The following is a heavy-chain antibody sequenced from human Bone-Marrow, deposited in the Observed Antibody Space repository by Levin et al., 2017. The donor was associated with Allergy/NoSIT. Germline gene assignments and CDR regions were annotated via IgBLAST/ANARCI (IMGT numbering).Heavy chain of an antibody. J-gene: IGHJ5*02. CDR2: INTDGSGT. Sequence: GGSLRLSCAASGFTFSSSRMHWVRQAPGKGLVWVSRINTDGSGTGYADSVKGRFTISRDNAKNTLYLQMNSLRAEDTAVYYCARDLGYCTDGSCRNWFDPWGQGTLVTVSS. CDR1: GFTFSSSR. D-gene: IGHD2-15*01. V-gene: IGHV3-74*01. CDR3: ARDLGYCTDGSCRNWFDP.